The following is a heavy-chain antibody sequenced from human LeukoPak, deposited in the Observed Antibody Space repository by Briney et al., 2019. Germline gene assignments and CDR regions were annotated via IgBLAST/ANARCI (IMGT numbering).Heavy chain of an antibody. CDR1: GGSISSGSYY. V-gene: IGHV4-61*02. CDR2: IYTSDST. D-gene: IGHD3-3*01. CDR3: ARDVSADYDFWSGYPKNWFDP. Sequence: SETLSLTCTVSGGSISSGSYYWSWIRQPAGKGLEWIGRIYTSDSTNYNPSLKSRVTISVDTSKNQFSLKLSSVTAADTAVYYCARDVSADYDFWSGYPKNWFDPWGQGTLVTVSS. J-gene: IGHJ5*02.